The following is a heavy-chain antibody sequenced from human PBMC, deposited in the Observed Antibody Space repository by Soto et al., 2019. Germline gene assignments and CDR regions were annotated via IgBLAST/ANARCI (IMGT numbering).Heavy chain of an antibody. CDR3: ARGLNYGMDV. J-gene: IGHJ6*02. CDR2: VKGDGSST. CDR1: GFTFSRYT. V-gene: IGHV3-74*03. Sequence: EVQLEESGGGLVQPGGSLRLSCAASGFTFSRYTMHWVRRAPGKGLVWVSRVKGDGSSTTYADSVKGRFTISRDNARNTLYLQMNSLRAADTAVYYCARGLNYGMDVWGQGTTVTVSS.